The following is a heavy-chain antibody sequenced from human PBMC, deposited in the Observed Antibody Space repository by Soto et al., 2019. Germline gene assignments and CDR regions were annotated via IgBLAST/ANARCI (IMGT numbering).Heavy chain of an antibody. Sequence: QVQLQQWGAGLLKPSETLSLTCAVYGGSFSGYYWSWIRQPPGKGLEWIGEIYHSGSTNYSPSLKSLVTIAVDTSKNQFSRRLSSVTAADSSVYNCASSAAQYYDVSGSRGVDPWGQGTLVTVSS. CDR3: ASSAAQYYDVSGSRGVDP. CDR1: GGSFSGYY. J-gene: IGHJ5*02. D-gene: IGHD3-10*01. CDR2: IYHSGST. V-gene: IGHV4-34*01.